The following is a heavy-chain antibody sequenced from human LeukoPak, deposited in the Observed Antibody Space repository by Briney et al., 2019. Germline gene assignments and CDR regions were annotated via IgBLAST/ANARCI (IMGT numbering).Heavy chain of an antibody. V-gene: IGHV3-30*02. J-gene: IGHJ4*02. CDR1: GFTFSSYG. D-gene: IGHD5-18*01. CDR2: IRYDGSNK. Sequence: GGSLRLSCAASGFTFSSYGMHWVRQAPGKGLEWVAFIRYDGSNKYYADSVKGRFTISRDNPKNTLYLQMNSLRAEDMAVYYCAKESSEEYSYGPLDYWGQGTLVTVSS. CDR3: AKESSEEYSYGPLDY.